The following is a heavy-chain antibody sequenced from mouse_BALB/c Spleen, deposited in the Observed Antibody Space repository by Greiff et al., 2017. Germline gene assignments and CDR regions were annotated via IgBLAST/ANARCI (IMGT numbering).Heavy chain of an antibody. CDR1: GYSITSGYY. Sequence: EVKLLESGPGLVKPSQSLSLTCSVTGYSITSGYYWNWIRQFPGNKLEWMGYISYDGSNNYNPSLKNRISITRDTSKNQFFLKLNSVTTEDTATYYCARGGLLRDYYAMDYWGQGTSVTVSS. CDR3: ARGGLLRDYYAMDY. J-gene: IGHJ4*01. D-gene: IGHD1-1*01. V-gene: IGHV3-6*02. CDR2: ISYDGSN.